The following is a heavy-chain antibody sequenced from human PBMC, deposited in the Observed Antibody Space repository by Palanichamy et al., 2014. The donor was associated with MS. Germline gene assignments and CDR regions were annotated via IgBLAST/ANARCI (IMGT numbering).Heavy chain of an antibody. CDR1: GGSISSYY. V-gene: IGHV4-59*08. Sequence: QVQLQESGPGLVKPSETLSLTCTVSGGSISSYYWSWIRQPPGKGLEWIGYIYYSGSTNYNPSLKSRVTISVDTSKNQFSLKLSSVTAADTAVYYCARHLQGGYRPFDLWGRGTLVTVSS. J-gene: IGHJ2*01. D-gene: IGHD3-10*01. CDR3: ARHLQGGYRPFDL. CDR2: IYYSGST.